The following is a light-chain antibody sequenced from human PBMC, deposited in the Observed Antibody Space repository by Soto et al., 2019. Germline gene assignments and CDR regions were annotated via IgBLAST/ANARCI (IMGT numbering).Light chain of an antibody. CDR2: GAS. Sequence: EIVMTQSPATLSVSPGERATLSCRASQSVSSNLAWYQQKPGQAPRLLIYGASTRATGIPARFSGSGSGTEVTLTISSLQSEDFEVYSCQQYNNWPSITFGQGTRLEIK. CDR3: QQYNNWPSIT. J-gene: IGKJ5*01. CDR1: QSVSSN. V-gene: IGKV3D-15*01.